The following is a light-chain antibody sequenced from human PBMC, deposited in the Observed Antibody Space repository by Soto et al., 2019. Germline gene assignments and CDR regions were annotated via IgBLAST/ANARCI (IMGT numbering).Light chain of an antibody. J-gene: IGLJ3*02. Sequence: QPVLTQPPSASGTPGQRVTISCSGSRSNIGTNYVYWYQHLPGTAPKLLIYRNNEWPSGVPERFSGAKSGTSASLAISGLRSEDEGDYYCAAWDDSLTGWVFGGGTKLTVL. CDR2: RNN. CDR3: AAWDDSLTGWV. CDR1: RSNIGTNY. V-gene: IGLV1-47*01.